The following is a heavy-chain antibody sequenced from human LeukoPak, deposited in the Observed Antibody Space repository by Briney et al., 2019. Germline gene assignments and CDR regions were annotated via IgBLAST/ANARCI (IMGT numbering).Heavy chain of an antibody. CDR1: GGTFSSYA. V-gene: IGHV1-69*06. CDR3: ARDHVAVTGTDAWEAAIDY. Sequence: SVKVSCKASGGTFSSYAISWVRQAPGQGLEWMGGIIPIFGTANYAQKFQGRVTITADKSTSTAYMELSSLRSEDTAVYYCARDHVAVTGTDAWEAAIDYWGQGTLVTVSS. D-gene: IGHD2-21*02. CDR2: IIPIFGTA. J-gene: IGHJ4*02.